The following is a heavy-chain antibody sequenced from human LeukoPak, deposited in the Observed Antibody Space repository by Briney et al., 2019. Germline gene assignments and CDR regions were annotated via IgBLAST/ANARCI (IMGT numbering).Heavy chain of an antibody. D-gene: IGHD2-15*01. Sequence: GRSLRLSCAASGFTFSHFGMHWARQAPGKGLEWVSSISSSSSYIYYADSVKGRFTISRDNAKNSLYLQMNSLRSDDTAVYYCAREVAAFDIWGQGTMVTVSS. CDR3: AREVAAFDI. J-gene: IGHJ3*02. V-gene: IGHV3-21*04. CDR1: GFTFSHFG. CDR2: ISSSSSYI.